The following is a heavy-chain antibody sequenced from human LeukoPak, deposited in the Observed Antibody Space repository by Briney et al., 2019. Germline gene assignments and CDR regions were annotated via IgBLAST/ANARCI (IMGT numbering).Heavy chain of an antibody. D-gene: IGHD2-2*01. V-gene: IGHV3-33*01. Sequence: LTLSCAASGFTFNSYGMHWVRHAPGKGLVGVADIWHDGRSKYYAVSVMGGFTIYCDSSKNTLYLQMNNLRAVGTAVYYCARGYCSSTSCYAGIIPLEYWGQGTLVTVSS. CDR3: ARGYCSSTSCYAGIIPLEY. CDR2: IWHDGRSK. CDR1: GFTFNSYG. J-gene: IGHJ4*02.